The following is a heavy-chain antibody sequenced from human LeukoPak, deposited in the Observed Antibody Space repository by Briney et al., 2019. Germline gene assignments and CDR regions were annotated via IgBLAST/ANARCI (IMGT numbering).Heavy chain of an antibody. D-gene: IGHD3-10*01. V-gene: IGHV4-39*01. J-gene: IGHJ4*02. CDR1: GASIRSRSNH. CDR3: ARHSMYDSGRYSFEH. CDR2: IYYSGGT. Sequence: SETLSLTCTVSGASIRSRSNHWGRIPQPPGKVLDLTGSIYYSGGTYYNPSLKSRFPISVHTSKTQFSLKLNSVTAADTAVYYCARHSMYDSGRYSFEHWGQGTLLTVSS.